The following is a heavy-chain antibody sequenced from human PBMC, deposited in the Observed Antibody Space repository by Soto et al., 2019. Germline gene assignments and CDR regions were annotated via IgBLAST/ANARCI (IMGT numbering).Heavy chain of an antibody. CDR2: IYFSGST. J-gene: IGHJ4*02. CDR3: ARSKRRGGGSILDY. CDR1: GGSISTYY. Sequence: PSETLSLTCTVSGGSISTYYWSWIRQPPGKGLEWIGYIYFSGSTSYSPSLESRVTMSLDTSKSQVSLNLTSVTAADTAIYYCARSKRRGGGSILDYWGQGTLVTVSS. D-gene: IGHD3-10*01. V-gene: IGHV4-59*01.